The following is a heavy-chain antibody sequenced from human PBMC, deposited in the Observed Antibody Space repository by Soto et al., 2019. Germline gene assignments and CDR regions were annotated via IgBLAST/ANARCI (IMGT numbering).Heavy chain of an antibody. CDR2: ISAYNGNT. D-gene: IGHD2-15*01. CDR1: GYTFTSYG. CDR3: ARDDPLGGYCSGGSCYSRLGWFDP. Sequence: ASVKVSCKASGYTFTSYGISWVRQAPGQGLEWMGWISAYNGNTNYAQKLQGRVTMTTDTSTSTAYMELRSLRSDDTAVYYCARDDPLGGYCSGGSCYSRLGWFDPWGQGTLVTVSS. V-gene: IGHV1-18*01. J-gene: IGHJ5*02.